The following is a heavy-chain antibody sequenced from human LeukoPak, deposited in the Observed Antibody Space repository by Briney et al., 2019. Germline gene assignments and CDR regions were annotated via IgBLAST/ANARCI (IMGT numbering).Heavy chain of an antibody. CDR1: GDSISSYY. CDR2: IYSSGST. V-gene: IGHV4-4*07. Sequence: SETLSLTCTVSGDSISSYYWSWIRQPAEMGLEWIGRIYSSGSTNYNPSLKSRVTTSADTSKNQCSLRLSSLTAADTAVYFCARDYYYHNSGFFGYWGQGTLVTVSS. J-gene: IGHJ4*02. CDR3: ARDYYYHNSGFFGY. D-gene: IGHD3-22*01.